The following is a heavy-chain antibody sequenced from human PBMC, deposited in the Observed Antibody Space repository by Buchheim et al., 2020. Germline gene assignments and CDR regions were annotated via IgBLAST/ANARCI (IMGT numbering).Heavy chain of an antibody. CDR2: ISYDGSNK. J-gene: IGHJ6*03. CDR1: GFTFSSYG. CDR3: AKTYIYYYMDV. V-gene: IGHV3-30*18. Sequence: VQLVESGGDLVQPGGSLRLSCAASGFTFSSYGMHWVRQAPGKGLEWVAVISYDGSNKYYADSVKGRFTISRDNSKNTLYLQMNSLRAEDTAVYYCAKTYIYYYMDVWGKGTT. D-gene: IGHD1-1*01.